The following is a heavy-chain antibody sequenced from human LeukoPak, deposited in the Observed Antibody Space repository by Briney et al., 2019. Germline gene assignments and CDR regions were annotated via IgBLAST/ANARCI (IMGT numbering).Heavy chain of an antibody. Sequence: PRGSLRLSCAASGFTFSHYWMAWVRQAPGKGLGRVAIIRPDANDGSYVESVKGRFTISRDNAKNSLYLQLNSLRAEDTAVYFCARADWGSIDYWGQGALVTVSS. CDR2: IRPDANDG. CDR1: GFTFSHYW. J-gene: IGHJ4*02. D-gene: IGHD7-27*01. CDR3: ARADWGSIDY. V-gene: IGHV3-7*01.